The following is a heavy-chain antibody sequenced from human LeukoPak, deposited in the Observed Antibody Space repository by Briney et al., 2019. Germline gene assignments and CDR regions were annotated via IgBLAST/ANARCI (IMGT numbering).Heavy chain of an antibody. J-gene: IGHJ5*02. CDR3: ARERAVRGVRRGPFDP. D-gene: IGHD3-10*01. CDR2: INHSGST. CDR1: GGSFSGYY. Sequence: SETPSLTCAVYGGSFSGYYWSWIRQPPGKGLEWIGEINHSGSTNYNPSLKSRVTISVDTSKNQFSLKLSSVTAADTAVYYCARERAVRGVRRGPFDPWGQGTLVTVSS. V-gene: IGHV4-34*01.